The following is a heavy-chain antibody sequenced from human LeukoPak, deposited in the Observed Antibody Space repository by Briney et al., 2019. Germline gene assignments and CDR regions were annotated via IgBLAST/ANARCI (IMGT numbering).Heavy chain of an antibody. CDR2: ISGSGGST. CDR3: AKRLRSSGYYYIGY. Sequence: GGSLRLSCAASGFTFSSYAMSWVRQAPGKGLEWVSAISGSGGSTYYADSVKGRFTISRDNSKNTLYLQMNSLRAEDTAVYYCAKRLRSSGYYYIGYWGQGTLVTVSS. V-gene: IGHV3-23*01. D-gene: IGHD3-22*01. J-gene: IGHJ4*02. CDR1: GFTFSSYA.